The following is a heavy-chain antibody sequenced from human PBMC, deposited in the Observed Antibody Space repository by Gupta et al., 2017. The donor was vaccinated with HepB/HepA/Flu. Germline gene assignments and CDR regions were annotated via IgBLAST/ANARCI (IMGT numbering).Heavy chain of an antibody. CDR1: GFTSSSSA. D-gene: IGHD4-23*01. J-gene: IGHJ4*02. Sequence: EVQLLESGGGLVQPGGSLRLSCAASGFTSSSSAMTWVRQAPGKGLDWVSFSSYSGSSTYYADSVKGRFTISRDNSKNMLYLQMNTLRAEDTAVYYCAKVAVDPCYWGQGTQVTGS. V-gene: IGHV3-23*01. CDR3: AKVAVDPCY. CDR2: SSYSGSST.